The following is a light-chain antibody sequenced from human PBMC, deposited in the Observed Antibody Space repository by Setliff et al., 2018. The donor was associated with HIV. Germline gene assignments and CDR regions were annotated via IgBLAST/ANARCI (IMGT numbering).Light chain of an antibody. J-gene: IGLJ3*02. V-gene: IGLV2-14*01. Sequence: QSALAQPASVSGSPGQSITISCTGTSSDVGGYSYVSWYQQHPGKAPKLIIYEVGIRPSGVSDRFSGSKSGSTASLTISGLQAEDEADYYCSSFTRSRTWLFGGGTKVTVL. CDR3: SSFTRSRTWL. CDR2: EVG. CDR1: SSDVGGYSY.